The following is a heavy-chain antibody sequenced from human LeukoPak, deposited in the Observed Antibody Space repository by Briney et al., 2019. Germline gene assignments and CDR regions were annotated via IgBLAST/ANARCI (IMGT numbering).Heavy chain of an antibody. CDR1: GFTFSSYA. J-gene: IGHJ4*02. CDR2: ISGSGGST. V-gene: IGHV3-23*01. Sequence: GGSLRLSCAASGFTFSSYAMSWVRQAPGKGLEWVSAISGSGGSTNYADSVKGRFTISRDNSKNTLYLQMNSLRAEDTAVYYCAKDVRGMLSTPDYWGQGTLVTVSS. D-gene: IGHD3-10*02. CDR3: AKDVRGMLSTPDY.